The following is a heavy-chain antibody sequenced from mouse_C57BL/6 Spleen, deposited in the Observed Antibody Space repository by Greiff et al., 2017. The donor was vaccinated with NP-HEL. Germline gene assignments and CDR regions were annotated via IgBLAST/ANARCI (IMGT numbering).Heavy chain of an antibody. J-gene: IGHJ3*01. Sequence: EVQLQQSGPELVKPGASVKISCKASGYSFTDYNMNWVKQSNGKSLEWIGVINPNYGTTSYNQKFKGKATLTVDQSTSTAYMQLNSLSSEDSAVYYCAISDYGNPSWFAYWGQGTLVTVSA. V-gene: IGHV1-39*01. CDR2: INPNYGTT. CDR1: GYSFTDYN. D-gene: IGHD2-1*01. CDR3: AISDYGNPSWFAY.